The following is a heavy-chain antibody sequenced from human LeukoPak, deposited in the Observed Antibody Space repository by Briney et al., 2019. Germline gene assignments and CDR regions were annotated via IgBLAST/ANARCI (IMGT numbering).Heavy chain of an antibody. J-gene: IGHJ4*02. CDR2: INPHSGDT. V-gene: IGHV1-2*02. CDR1: GYIFTGYF. D-gene: IGHD4-11*01. Sequence: ASVKVSCKVSGYIFTGYFLHWVRRAPGQGLEWMGGINPHSGDTNYAQKFQGRVTMTRDTSISTAYMELRSLRSDDTAVYFCARDFYDYSNYYDYWGQGTLVTVSS. CDR3: ARDFYDYSNYYDY.